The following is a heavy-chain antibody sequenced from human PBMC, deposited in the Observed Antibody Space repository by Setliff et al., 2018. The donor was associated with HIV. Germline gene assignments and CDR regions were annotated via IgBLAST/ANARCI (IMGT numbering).Heavy chain of an antibody. J-gene: IGHJ4*02. CDR3: ARAPFVGGAYDYWGSYYFDS. CDR1: GGSINTGAYY. D-gene: IGHD3-22*01. CDR2: IYYSGST. V-gene: IGHV4-31*03. Sequence: PSETLSLTCTVSGGSINTGAYYWSWIRQHPGRGLEWIGYIYYSGSTHYNPSLKSRVTISLDTYKNQFSLRLTSVTAADTAVFYCARAPFVGGAYDYWGSYYFDSWGPGTLVTVSS.